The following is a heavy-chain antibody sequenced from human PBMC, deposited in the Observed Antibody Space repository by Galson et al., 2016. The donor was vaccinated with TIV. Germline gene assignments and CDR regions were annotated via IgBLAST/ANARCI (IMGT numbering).Heavy chain of an antibody. Sequence: SVKVSCKASGYTFSTYDINWVRQATGQGLEWMGWMHPKSGDTSYAQKFQGRVSMTRKTATSTAYMELINLRSEDTAVYYCETRPPSTIFGSVTWLDPWGRGTLVTVSS. D-gene: IGHD3-3*01. CDR3: ETRPPSTIFGSVTWLDP. CDR1: GYTFSTYD. CDR2: MHPKSGDT. J-gene: IGHJ5*02. V-gene: IGHV1-8*01.